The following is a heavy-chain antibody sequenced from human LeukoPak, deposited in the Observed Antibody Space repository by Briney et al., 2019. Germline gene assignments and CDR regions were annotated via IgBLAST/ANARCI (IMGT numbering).Heavy chain of an antibody. CDR2: ISGSGSSS. D-gene: IGHD2-21*02. V-gene: IGHV3-23*01. J-gene: IGHJ4*02. CDR1: GFTFSSYA. CDR3: AKADTTRVVVTTDHFDF. Sequence: GRSLRLSCAASGFTFSSYAMSRVRQAPGKGLEWVSAISGSGSSSYYADSVKGRFTISRDNSKTTLYLQMNSLRAEDTAVYYCAKADTTRVVVTTDHFDFWGQGTLVTVSP.